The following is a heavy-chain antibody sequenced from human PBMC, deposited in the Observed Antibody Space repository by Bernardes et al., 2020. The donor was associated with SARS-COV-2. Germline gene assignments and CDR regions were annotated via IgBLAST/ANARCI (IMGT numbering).Heavy chain of an antibody. CDR2: IYYNGNA. V-gene: IGHV4-39*01. J-gene: IGHJ3*01. Sequence: SEPLSLTCTGSGGSLTHARYYWGWLRQPPGKGLEWIGNIYYNGNAYYNPSLKSRVTLSFDTSRNQVSLHLNSVTATDSAVYYCARADISIGAPAFDLWGQGTMVTVSS. D-gene: IGHD3-9*01. CDR1: GGSLTHARYY. CDR3: ARADISIGAPAFDL.